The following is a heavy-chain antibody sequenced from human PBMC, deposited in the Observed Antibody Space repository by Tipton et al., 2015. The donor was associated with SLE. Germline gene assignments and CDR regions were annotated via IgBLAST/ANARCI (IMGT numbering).Heavy chain of an antibody. CDR1: GFTFDDYA. CDR2: LSWNSGRI. CDR3: VKDTGGVGDAGRAFDI. D-gene: IGHD1-26*01. Sequence: SLRLSCAASGFTFDDYAMHWVRQPPGKGLEWVSGLSWNSGRIDYADSMKGRFTISRDNAKKSLYLEMKSLRVEDTALYFCVKDTGGVGDAGRAFDIWGQGTMVTVSS. V-gene: IGHV3-9*01. J-gene: IGHJ3*02.